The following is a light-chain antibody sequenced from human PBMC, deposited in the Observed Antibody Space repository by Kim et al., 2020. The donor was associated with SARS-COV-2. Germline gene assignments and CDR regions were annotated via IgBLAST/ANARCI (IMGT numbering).Light chain of an antibody. CDR2: DAS. Sequence: DIHMTQSPSTLSASIGDRVTITCRASQSISSLLAWYQQKPGQAPNLLIYDASSLKSGVPSRFSGRGSGTEFTLTIRGLQPDDFATYYCQQYNTSPRTFGQGTKVDIK. V-gene: IGKV1-5*01. J-gene: IGKJ1*01. CDR1: QSISSL. CDR3: QQYNTSPRT.